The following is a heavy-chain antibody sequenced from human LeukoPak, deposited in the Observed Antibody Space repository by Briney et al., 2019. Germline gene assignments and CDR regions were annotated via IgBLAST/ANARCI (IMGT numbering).Heavy chain of an antibody. CDR1: GYTFTSYD. CDR3: ARNDYYYYYMDV. Sequence: GASVKVSCKASGYTFTSYDINWLRQATGQGLEWMGWMNPNSGNTGYAQKFQGRVTMTRNTSISTAYMELSSLRSEDTAVYYCARNDYYYYYMDVWGKGTTVTVSS. J-gene: IGHJ6*03. CDR2: MNPNSGNT. V-gene: IGHV1-8*01.